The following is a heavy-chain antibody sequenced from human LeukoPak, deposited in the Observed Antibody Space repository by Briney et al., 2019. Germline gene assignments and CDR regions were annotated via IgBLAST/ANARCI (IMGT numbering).Heavy chain of an antibody. D-gene: IGHD6-13*01. CDR2: IYYSGST. Sequence: PSETLSLTCTVSGGSISSSSYYWGWIRQPPGKGLEWIGRIYYSGSTYYNPSLKSRVTISVDTSKNQFSLKLSSVTAADTAVYYCARLAPPGIAAAAPSDYWGQGTLVTVSS. V-gene: IGHV4-39*01. CDR1: GGSISSSSYY. J-gene: IGHJ4*02. CDR3: ARLAPPGIAAAAPSDY.